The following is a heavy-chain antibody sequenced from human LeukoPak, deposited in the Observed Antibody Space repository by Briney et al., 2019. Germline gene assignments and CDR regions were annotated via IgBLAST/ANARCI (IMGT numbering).Heavy chain of an antibody. CDR3: AKGDSTSCCRGEVY. J-gene: IGHJ4*02. V-gene: IGHV3-30-3*01. CDR1: GFTFSSYA. D-gene: IGHD2-2*01. Sequence: GRSLRLSCAASGFTFSSYAMHWVRQAPGKGLEWVAVISYDGSNKYYADSVKGRFTISRDNSMNTLYLQMSSLRAEDTALYYCAKGDSTSCCRGEVYWGQGTLVTVSS. CDR2: ISYDGSNK.